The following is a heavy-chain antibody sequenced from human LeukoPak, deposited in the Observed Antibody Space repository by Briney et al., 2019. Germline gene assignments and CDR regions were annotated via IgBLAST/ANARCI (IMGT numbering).Heavy chain of an antibody. J-gene: IGHJ3*02. CDR2: IYSGGST. CDR1: GFTLSSNY. CDR3: ARDIGGDRGYSSGRHFDI. V-gene: IGHV3-53*01. Sequence: GGSLRLSCAASGFTLSSNYMSWVRQARGKGLEWVSVIYSGGSTYYADSVKGRFTITRDNSKNTLYLQMNSLRAEDTAVYYCARDIGGDRGYSSGRHFDIWGQGTMVTVSS. D-gene: IGHD5-18*01.